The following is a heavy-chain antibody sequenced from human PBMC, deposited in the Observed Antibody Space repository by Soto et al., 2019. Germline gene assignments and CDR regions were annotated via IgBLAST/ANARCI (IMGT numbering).Heavy chain of an antibody. CDR1: SGSFSGYY. CDR2: ISQSGNT. Sequence: SETLSLTCSIYSGSFSGYYWSWIRQPPGKGLEWIGEISQSGNTNYSPSLKSQVSISIDTSKKQFSLNLASVSAADSAMYYCASVIGGDSQYYFHYWGQGALVTVSS. D-gene: IGHD2-21*02. CDR3: ASVIGGDSQYYFHY. J-gene: IGHJ4*02. V-gene: IGHV4-34*01.